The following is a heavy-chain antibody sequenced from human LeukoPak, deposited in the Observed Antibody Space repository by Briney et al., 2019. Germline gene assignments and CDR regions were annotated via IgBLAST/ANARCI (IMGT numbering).Heavy chain of an antibody. V-gene: IGHV3-23*01. CDR2: ISSSGGST. CDR3: AKDRLRSYFDH. Sequence: GSLRLSCAASGFTFSSYAMSWVRQAPGKGLEWVSSISSSGGSTYYADSVKGRFTISRDNSKNTLFLQMNSLRAEDTAVYYCAKDRLRSYFDHWGQGTLVTVSS. J-gene: IGHJ4*02. D-gene: IGHD4-17*01. CDR1: GFTFSSYA.